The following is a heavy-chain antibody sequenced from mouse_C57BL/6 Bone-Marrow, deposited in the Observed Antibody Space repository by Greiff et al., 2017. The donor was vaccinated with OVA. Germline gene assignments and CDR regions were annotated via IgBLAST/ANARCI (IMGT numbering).Heavy chain of an antibody. CDR1: GYTFTDYN. CDR3: ARRYYGSSYVFAY. Sequence: EVKLVESGPELVKPGASVKMSCKASGYTFTDYNMHWVKQSHGKSLEWIGYINPNNGGTSYNQKFKGKATLTVNKSSSTAYMELRSLTSEDSAVYYCARRYYGSSYVFAYWGQGTLVTVSA. V-gene: IGHV1-22*01. D-gene: IGHD1-1*01. J-gene: IGHJ3*01. CDR2: INPNNGGT.